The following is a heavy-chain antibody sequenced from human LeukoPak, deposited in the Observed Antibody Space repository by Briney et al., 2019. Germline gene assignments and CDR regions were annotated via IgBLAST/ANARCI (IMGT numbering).Heavy chain of an antibody. Sequence: ASAKVFCKGYGYTFTDYYMHWVRQAPGQGLEWMGWINPDSGGTNYAQKFQGRVTMTEDTSTDTAYMELSSLRSEDTAVYYWATAKWELNYWGQGTLVTVSS. CDR1: GYTFTDYY. V-gene: IGHV1-2*02. CDR3: ATAKWELNY. J-gene: IGHJ4*02. CDR2: INPDSGGT. D-gene: IGHD1-26*01.